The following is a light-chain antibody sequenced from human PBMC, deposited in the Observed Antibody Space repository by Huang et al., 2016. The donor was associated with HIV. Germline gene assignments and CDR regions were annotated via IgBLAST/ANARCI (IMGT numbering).Light chain of an antibody. CDR2: DAS. Sequence: IILTQSPATLSLSPGERATLSCRASQSVSSYLAWYQQKPGQAPRLLIYDASNRATGIPARCSASGSATDFTITISSLEPEEFAVYYCQQRSNRPPLTFGGGTKVEIK. CDR1: QSVSSY. V-gene: IGKV3-11*01. CDR3: QQRSNRPPLT. J-gene: IGKJ4*01.